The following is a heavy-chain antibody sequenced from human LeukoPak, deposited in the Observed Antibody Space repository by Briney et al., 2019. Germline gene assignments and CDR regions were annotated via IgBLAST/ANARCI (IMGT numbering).Heavy chain of an antibody. J-gene: IGHJ4*02. Sequence: GGSLRLSCAASGFSVTSNHMNWVRQAPGKGLEWVSIIYTGGTTHYADSLNDRFTISRDDSVNTLYLQMNSLRAEDTAVYYCARDSSSYYFDYWGQGTLVTVSS. D-gene: IGHD6-6*01. V-gene: IGHV3-66*01. CDR2: IYTGGTT. CDR3: ARDSSSYYFDY. CDR1: GFSVTSNH.